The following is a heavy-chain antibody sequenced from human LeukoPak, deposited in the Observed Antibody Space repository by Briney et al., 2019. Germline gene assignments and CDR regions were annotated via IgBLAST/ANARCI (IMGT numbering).Heavy chain of an antibody. CDR3: ARGRHGAGDY. J-gene: IGHJ4*02. CDR1: GVSISSYY. V-gene: IGHV4-59*01. Sequence: SEALSLTCTVSGVSISSYYWSWIRQPPGKGLEWIGYIYYSGSTNYSPSLKSRVTISVDTSKNQFSLKLSSVTAADTAVYYCARGRHGAGDYWGQGTLVTVSS. CDR2: IYYSGST. D-gene: IGHD4-17*01.